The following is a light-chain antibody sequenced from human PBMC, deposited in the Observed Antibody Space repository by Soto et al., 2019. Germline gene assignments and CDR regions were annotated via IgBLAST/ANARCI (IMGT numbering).Light chain of an antibody. Sequence: DIVMTQSPDSLAVSLGERATINCKSSQSVFSNSKNKNYFAWYQQKPGQHPKLLIYWASTRESGVPDRFSGSGSGTDFTLTISSLQAEDVAVYYCQQYFNTPHTFGQGTKLAIK. CDR3: QQYFNTPHT. CDR2: WAS. V-gene: IGKV4-1*01. J-gene: IGKJ2*01. CDR1: QSVFSNSKNKNY.